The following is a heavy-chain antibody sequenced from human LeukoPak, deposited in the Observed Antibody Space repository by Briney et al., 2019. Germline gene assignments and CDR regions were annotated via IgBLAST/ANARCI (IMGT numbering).Heavy chain of an antibody. CDR3: ESTSNSALGLPYCDH. Sequence: TSETLSLTCSVSGASVSDGFYYRSWIRQPPGKGLECIGYMFYIESTKYNPSLNSRVTISVDKSKNQFSLHMSSVTAADTAVYYCESTSNSALGLPYCDHWGRGSLVTVSS. J-gene: IGHJ4*02. D-gene: IGHD5-18*01. V-gene: IGHV4-61*01. CDR1: GASVSDGFYY. CDR2: MFYIEST.